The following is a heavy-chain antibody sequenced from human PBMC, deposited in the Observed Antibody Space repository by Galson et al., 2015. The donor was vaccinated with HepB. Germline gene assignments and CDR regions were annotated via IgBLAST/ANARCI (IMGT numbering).Heavy chain of an antibody. D-gene: IGHD3-10*01. CDR1: GFTFSRYA. CDR2: ISHDGSNK. CDR3: ARVLSLPGNFDY. J-gene: IGHJ4*03. Sequence: SLRLSCAASGFTFSRYAMHWVRQAPGKGLEWVAFISHDGSNKYYADSVKGRFTISRDNSRNTLYLQMNSLRAEDTAVYYCARVLSLPGNFDYWGQGTMVTVSS. V-gene: IGHV3-30*04.